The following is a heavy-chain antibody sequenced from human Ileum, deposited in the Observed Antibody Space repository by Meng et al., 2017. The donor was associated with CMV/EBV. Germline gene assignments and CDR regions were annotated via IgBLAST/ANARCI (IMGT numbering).Heavy chain of an antibody. CDR1: GYTFTSYH. Sequence: ASVQVSCKASGYTFTSYHIHWMRQAPGHGRDYMGFIYDSCGNTYKEQRFQDRLTMTWDTSTTTVHMELSSLKSADTAVYYCAREHPRCVPFDPWGQGTLVTVSS. D-gene: IGHD5-24*01. CDR3: AREHPRCVPFDP. J-gene: IGHJ5*02. CDR2: IYDSCGNT. V-gene: IGHV1-46*01.